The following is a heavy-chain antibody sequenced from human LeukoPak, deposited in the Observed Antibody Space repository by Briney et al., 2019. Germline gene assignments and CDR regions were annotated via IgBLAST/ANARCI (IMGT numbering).Heavy chain of an antibody. D-gene: IGHD6-13*01. Sequence: SETLSLTCTVSGGSINSYYWSLIRQPPGQRLEWIGFIYYSGSTNYNPSLKSRVTISVDRSKTHFSLKLSSVTPADTAVYYCARGWAPFDSWGQGTLVTVSS. CDR3: ARGWAPFDS. CDR1: GGSINSYY. J-gene: IGHJ4*02. V-gene: IGHV4-59*01. CDR2: IYYSGST.